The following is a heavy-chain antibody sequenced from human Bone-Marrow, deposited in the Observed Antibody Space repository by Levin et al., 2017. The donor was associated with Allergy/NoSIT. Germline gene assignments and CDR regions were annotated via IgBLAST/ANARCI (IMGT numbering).Heavy chain of an antibody. D-gene: IGHD1-7*01. J-gene: IGHJ4*02. CDR1: GFTVSRNY. Sequence: TGGSLRLSCAASGFTVSRNYMSWVRQAPGKGLEWVSLIYSGGDTQYADSVKGRFTISRDNSKNTLYLQMNSLRVDDTAVYYCARDGPDTATGTPWGQGTLVTVSS. CDR3: ARDGPDTATGTP. CDR2: IYSGGDT. V-gene: IGHV3-66*01.